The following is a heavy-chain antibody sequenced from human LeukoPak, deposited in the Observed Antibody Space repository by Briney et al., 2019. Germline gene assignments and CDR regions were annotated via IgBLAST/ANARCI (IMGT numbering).Heavy chain of an antibody. CDR2: INHSGST. CDR1: GGSFSGYY. Sequence: SETLSLTCAVYGGSFSGYYWSWIRQPPGKGLEWIGEINHSGSTNYNPSLKSRVTISVDTSKNQFSLKLSSVTAADTAVYYCARGRYGGDFDYWGQGTLSPSPQ. V-gene: IGHV4-34*01. D-gene: IGHD4-23*01. CDR3: ARGRYGGDFDY. J-gene: IGHJ4*02.